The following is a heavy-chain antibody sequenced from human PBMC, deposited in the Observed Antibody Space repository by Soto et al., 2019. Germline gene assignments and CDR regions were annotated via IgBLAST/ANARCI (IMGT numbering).Heavy chain of an antibody. J-gene: IGHJ4*02. CDR1: GGSINTFY. CDR3: ARGRKGYSSSWCVVVD. D-gene: IGHD6-13*01. V-gene: IGHV4-4*07. CDR2: IFSSGST. Sequence: SETLSLTCTVSGGSINTFYWSWVRQPAGKGLEWIGRIFSSGSTSFNPSLESRVAMSVDTSKNHFSLKLNSVTAADTAVYYCARGRKGYSSSWCVVVDWGQGTLVTVSS.